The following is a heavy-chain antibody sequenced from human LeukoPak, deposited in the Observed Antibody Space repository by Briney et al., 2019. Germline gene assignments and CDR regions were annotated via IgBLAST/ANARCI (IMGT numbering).Heavy chain of an antibody. CDR1: GGSFSGYY. V-gene: IGHV4-34*01. CDR2: INHSGST. Sequence: SETLSLTCAVYGGSFSGYYWSWIRQPPGKGLEWIGEINHSGSTNYNPSLKSRVTISVDTSKNQFSLKLSSVTAADTAVYYCARGGSSGWFTRANWFDPWGQGTLVTVSS. J-gene: IGHJ5*02. D-gene: IGHD6-19*01. CDR3: ARGGSSGWFTRANWFDP.